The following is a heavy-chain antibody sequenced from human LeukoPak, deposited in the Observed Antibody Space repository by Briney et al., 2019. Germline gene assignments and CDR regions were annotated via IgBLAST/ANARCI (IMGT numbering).Heavy chain of an antibody. J-gene: IGHJ4*02. D-gene: IGHD3-10*01. CDR3: AKDRLRYYGSGSSIDY. CDR1: GFTFSSYG. CDR2: ISYDGSNK. Sequence: TGGSLRLSCAASGFTFSSYGMHWVRQAPGKGLVWVAVISYDGSNKYYADSVKGRFTISRDSSKNTLYLQMNSLRAEDTAVYYCAKDRLRYYGSGSSIDYWGQGTLVTVSS. V-gene: IGHV3-30*18.